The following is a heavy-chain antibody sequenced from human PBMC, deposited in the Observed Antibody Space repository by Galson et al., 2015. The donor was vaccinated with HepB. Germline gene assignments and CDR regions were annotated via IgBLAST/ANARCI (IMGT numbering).Heavy chain of an antibody. Sequence: SLRLSCAASGFTFSSYAMSWVRQAPGKGLEWVSAISGSGGSTYYADSVKGRFTISRDNSKNTLYLQMNSLRAEDTAVYYCAKGDYYYYYMDVWGKGTTVTVSS. CDR2: ISGSGGST. CDR1: GFTFSSYA. V-gene: IGHV3-23*01. J-gene: IGHJ6*03. CDR3: AKGDYYYYYMDV.